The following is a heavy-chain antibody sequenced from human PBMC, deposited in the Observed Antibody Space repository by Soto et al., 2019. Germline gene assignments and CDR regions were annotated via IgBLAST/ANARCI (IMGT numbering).Heavy chain of an antibody. Sequence: EVQLLESGGGLVQPGGSLRLSCAASGFTFSSYAMSWVRQAPGKGLEWVSAISGSGGSTYYADSVKGRFTISRDNSKNTLYLQMNSLRAEDTAVYYCAKGKKVFGVIPYAFDIWGQGTMVTVSS. CDR1: GFTFSSYA. J-gene: IGHJ3*02. V-gene: IGHV3-23*01. CDR2: ISGSGGST. CDR3: AKGKKVFGVIPYAFDI. D-gene: IGHD3-3*01.